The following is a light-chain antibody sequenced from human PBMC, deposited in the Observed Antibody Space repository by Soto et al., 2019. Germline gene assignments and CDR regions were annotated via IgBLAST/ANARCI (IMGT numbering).Light chain of an antibody. Sequence: DIPMTQSPSSLSASVGDRLTITCRASQAVGSYLNWFQQKAGKPPKLLIYASSKLERGVPSRFRGTGAGTDFTLTVSSLQPEDFATYYCQQAYRAPWTFGQGTKVE. CDR3: QQAYRAPWT. J-gene: IGKJ1*01. CDR2: ASS. CDR1: QAVGSY. V-gene: IGKV1-39*01.